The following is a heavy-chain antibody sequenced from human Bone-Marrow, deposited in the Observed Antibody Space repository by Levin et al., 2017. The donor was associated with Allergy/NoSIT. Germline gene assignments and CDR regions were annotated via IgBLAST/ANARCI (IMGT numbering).Heavy chain of an antibody. D-gene: IGHD6-19*01. CDR2: ISSNSVYI. J-gene: IGHJ4*02. CDR1: GFIFSSYS. Sequence: GGSLRLSCAASGFIFSSYSMNWVRQAPGKGLEWVSSISSNSVYISYADSVKGRFTFSRDNAKNSLYLQMNSLRAEDTAVYYCARDRSVAGHYFDYWGQGTLVTVSS. CDR3: ARDRSVAGHYFDY. V-gene: IGHV3-21*01.